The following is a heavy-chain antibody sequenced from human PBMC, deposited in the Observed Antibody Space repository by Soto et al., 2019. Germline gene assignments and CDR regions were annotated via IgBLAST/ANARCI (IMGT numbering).Heavy chain of an antibody. Sequence: GGSLRLSCAAPGFMSDGYAFHWIRQAPGKGLEWVSGIYWNGAKIDYADSVRGRFTISRDNAKNSLYLQLNSLRLDDTALYYCIKDSTPGGLDYWGRGILVTVSS. V-gene: IGHV3-9*02. CDR1: GFMSDGYA. J-gene: IGHJ4*02. D-gene: IGHD3-16*01. CDR2: IYWNGAKI. CDR3: IKDSTPGGLDY.